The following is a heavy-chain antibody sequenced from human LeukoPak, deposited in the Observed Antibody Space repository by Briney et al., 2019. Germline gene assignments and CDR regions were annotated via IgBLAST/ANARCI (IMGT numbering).Heavy chain of an antibody. J-gene: IGHJ5*02. Sequence: PGGSLRLSCAASGFTFSSYGMHWVRQAPGKGLEWVAFIRYDGSNKYYADSVKGRFTISRDTSKNTLYLQMNSLRAEDTAVYYCARDGGGYRFYNWFDPWGQGTLVTVSS. CDR1: GFTFSSYG. CDR2: IRYDGSNK. D-gene: IGHD5-12*01. CDR3: ARDGGGYRFYNWFDP. V-gene: IGHV3-30*02.